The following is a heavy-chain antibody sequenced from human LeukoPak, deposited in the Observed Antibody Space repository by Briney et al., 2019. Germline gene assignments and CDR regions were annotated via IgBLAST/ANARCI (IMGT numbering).Heavy chain of an antibody. CDR3: VNQISGWVY. D-gene: IGHD6-19*01. Sequence: GGSLRLSCSASGFTFDNYEMHWVRQAPGKGLEYVSGIGSNGRSTYNADFVKGRFTISRDNSKNTLFLQLTSLRAEDTAVYYCVNQISGWVYWDQGTLVTVSS. CDR1: GFTFDNYE. J-gene: IGHJ4*02. V-gene: IGHV3-64D*06. CDR2: IGSNGRST.